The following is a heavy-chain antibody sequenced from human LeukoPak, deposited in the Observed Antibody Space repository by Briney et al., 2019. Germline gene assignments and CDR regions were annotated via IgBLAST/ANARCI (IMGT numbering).Heavy chain of an antibody. CDR2: INPSGGST. V-gene: IGHV1-46*01. CDR3: ARDGGGKHVLYYFDY. D-gene: IGHD2-8*02. Sequence: ASVKVSCKASGYTFTSYYMHWVRQAPGQGLEWMGIINPSGGSTSYAQKFQGRVTMTRDTSTSTVYMELSSLRSEDTAVYYCARDGGGKHVLYYFDYWGQGTLVTVSS. CDR1: GYTFTSYY. J-gene: IGHJ4*02.